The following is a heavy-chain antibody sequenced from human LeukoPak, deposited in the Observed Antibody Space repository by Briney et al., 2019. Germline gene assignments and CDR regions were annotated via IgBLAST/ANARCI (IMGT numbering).Heavy chain of an antibody. V-gene: IGHV3-23*01. CDR3: AKYYCGGDCYYDAFDI. D-gene: IGHD2-21*02. CDR2: ISSGGGIT. CDR1: GFTFSSYA. Sequence: GGSLRLSCATFGFTFSSYAMSWDRQAPGKGLEWVSDISSGGGITYYADSVKGRFTISRDNSKNTPYLQMNNLRAEDTAVYYCAKYYCGGDCYYDAFDIWGQGTMVTVSS. J-gene: IGHJ3*02.